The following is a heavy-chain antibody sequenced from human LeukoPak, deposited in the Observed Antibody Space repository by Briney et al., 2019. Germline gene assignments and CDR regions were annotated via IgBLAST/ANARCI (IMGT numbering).Heavy chain of an antibody. J-gene: IGHJ4*02. Sequence: ASVKVSCKESGYSFTTFYIYWVRQAPGQGLEWMGRIDLNGGSTSYAQKFQGRVTMTRDTSTSTVYMELSSLRSDDTAIYYCARGFSYACDYWGQGTLVTVSS. CDR3: ARGFSYACDY. V-gene: IGHV1-46*01. D-gene: IGHD5-18*01. CDR1: GYSFTTFY. CDR2: IDLNGGST.